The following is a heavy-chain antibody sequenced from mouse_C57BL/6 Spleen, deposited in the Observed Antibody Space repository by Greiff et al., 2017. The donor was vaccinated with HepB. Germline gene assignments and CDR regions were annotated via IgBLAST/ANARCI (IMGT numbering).Heavy chain of an antibody. CDR2: IHPNSGST. CDR3: ARSDGYWSYWYFDV. D-gene: IGHD2-3*01. V-gene: IGHV1-64*01. CDR1: GYTFTSYW. Sequence: QVQLQQPGAELVKPGASVKLSCKASGYTFTSYWMHWVKRRPGQGLEWIGMIHPNSGSTNYNEKFKSKATLTVDKSSSTAYMQLSSLTSEDSAVYYCARSDGYWSYWYFDVWCTGTTFTVSS. J-gene: IGHJ1*03.